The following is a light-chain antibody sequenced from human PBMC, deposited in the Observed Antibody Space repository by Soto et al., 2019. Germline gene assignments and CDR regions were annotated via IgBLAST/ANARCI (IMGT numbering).Light chain of an antibody. V-gene: IGLV2-14*01. J-gene: IGLJ1*01. Sequence: QAAPTQPASLSGSPGQSIPLSCTGTSSEVGGYNYVSWYQQHPGKAPKLMIYDVSNRPSGVSNRFSGSKSGNTASLTISGLQAEDEADYYCSSYTSSSTPWVFGTGTKVTVL. CDR1: SSEVGGYNY. CDR3: SSYTSSSTPWV. CDR2: DVS.